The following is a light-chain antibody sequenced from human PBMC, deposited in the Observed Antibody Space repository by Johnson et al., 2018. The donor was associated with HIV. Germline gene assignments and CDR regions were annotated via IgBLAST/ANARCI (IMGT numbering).Light chain of an antibody. J-gene: IGLJ1*01. CDR1: SSNIGNNY. CDR3: ETWDSSLSGV. V-gene: IGLV1-51*01. CDR2: ENN. Sequence: QSVLTQPPSVSAAPGQKVTISCSGSSSNIGNNYVSWYQQLPGTAPKLLIYENNKRPSGIPDRFSGSKSGTSATLGITGLWPEDEADYYCETWDSSLSGVFGTGTTVTVL.